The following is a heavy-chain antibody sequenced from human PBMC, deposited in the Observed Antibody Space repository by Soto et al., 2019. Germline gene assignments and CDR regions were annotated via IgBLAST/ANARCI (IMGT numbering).Heavy chain of an antibody. CDR2: IGSQGSHK. Sequence: QVQLVESGGAMVQPGGSLRLTCSTSGFTLSHFGMHWVRQAPGKGLEWAAFIGSQGSHKLYADSVKGRFTISRDTSKNTVYLQMDSLRGDDTAVYYCAKARTVFGVVVPGVDVWGQGTTVTVSS. J-gene: IGHJ6*02. CDR1: GFTLSHFG. CDR3: AKARTVFGVVVPGVDV. V-gene: IGHV3-30*02. D-gene: IGHD3-3*01.